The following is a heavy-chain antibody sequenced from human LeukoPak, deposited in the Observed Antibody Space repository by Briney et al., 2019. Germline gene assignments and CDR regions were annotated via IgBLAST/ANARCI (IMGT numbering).Heavy chain of an antibody. Sequence: PGGSLRLSCAASGFTFSNYAMSWVRQAPGKGLEWVSTIGYSDNTYYADSVKGRFTISRDNSENTLYLQMNSLRAEDTAVYYCAKSGGEYTMIVVVIPFDYWGQGTLVTVSS. CDR1: GFTFSNYA. D-gene: IGHD3-22*01. CDR2: IGYSDNT. V-gene: IGHV3-23*01. CDR3: AKSGGEYTMIVVVIPFDY. J-gene: IGHJ4*02.